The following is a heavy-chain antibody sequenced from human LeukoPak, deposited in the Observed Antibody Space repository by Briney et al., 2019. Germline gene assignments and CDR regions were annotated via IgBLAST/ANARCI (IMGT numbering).Heavy chain of an antibody. Sequence: GRSLRLSCAASGFTFSSYGMHWVRQAPGTGLEWVALISYDGSNEYYADSVRGRFTISRDNSKFTLYMQMNSQRAEDTAVYYCARVRAGYCTSTSCYTGMDVWGQGTTVTVSS. CDR2: ISYDGSNE. D-gene: IGHD2-2*01. CDR1: GFTFSSYG. J-gene: IGHJ6*02. V-gene: IGHV3-30*03. CDR3: ARVRAGYCTSTSCYTGMDV.